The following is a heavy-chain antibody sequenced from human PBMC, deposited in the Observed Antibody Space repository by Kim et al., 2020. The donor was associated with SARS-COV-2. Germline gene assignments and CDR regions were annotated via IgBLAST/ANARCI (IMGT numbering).Heavy chain of an antibody. CDR3: ARADSSGWYDY. CDR1: GGSISSYY. J-gene: IGHJ4*02. CDR2: IYYSGST. Sequence: SETLSLTCTVSGGSISSYYWSWIRQPPGKGLEWIGYIYYSGSTNYNPSLKSRVTISVDTSKNQFSLKLSSVTAADTAVYYCARADSSGWYDYWGQGTLVTVSS. V-gene: IGHV4-59*01. D-gene: IGHD6-19*01.